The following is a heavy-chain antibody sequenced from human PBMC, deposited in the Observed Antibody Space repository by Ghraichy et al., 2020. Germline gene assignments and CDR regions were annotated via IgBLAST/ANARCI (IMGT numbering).Heavy chain of an antibody. V-gene: IGHV3-7*03. D-gene: IGHD3-16*01. CDR2: IKQDGSEK. Sequence: GSLRLSCAASGFTFSNYWMSWVRQAPGKGLEWVANIKQDGSEKYYVDSVEGRFTISRDNAKNSLYLQMSSLRAEDTAVYYCARTWEFGSTNYYFDYWGQGTLVTVSS. J-gene: IGHJ4*02. CDR1: GFTFSNYW. CDR3: ARTWEFGSTNYYFDY.